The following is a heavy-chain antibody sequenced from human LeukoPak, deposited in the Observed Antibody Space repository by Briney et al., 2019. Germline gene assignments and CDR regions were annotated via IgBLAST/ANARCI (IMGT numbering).Heavy chain of an antibody. CDR3: ARDDNWNDKPFDL. CDR2: IITSISNI. CDR1: GFTSSIYC. D-gene: IGHD1-20*01. Sequence: GGSLRPSCPAAGFTSSIYCMNWVRQAPGKGREWVSSIITSISNIYYTDSLKGRFTVSRDNAKNSLYLQMDNLRAEYTAVYYCARDDNWNDKPFDLWGPGTLVTVSS. V-gene: IGHV3-21*01. J-gene: IGHJ4*02.